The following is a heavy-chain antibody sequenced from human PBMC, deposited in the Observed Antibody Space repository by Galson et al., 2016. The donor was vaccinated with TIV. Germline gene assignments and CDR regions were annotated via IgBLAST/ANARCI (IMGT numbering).Heavy chain of an antibody. CDR1: GFSLTTTGVG. D-gene: IGHD6-6*01. CDR2: IYWDDNK. V-gene: IGHV2-5*02. CDR3: ARERAAGRPDAFDF. Sequence: PALVKPPQTLTLTRSFSGFSLTTTGVGVGWIRQPPGKALEWLAIIYWDDNKRYSPSLRSRLTIIKDTSKNQVLLTMTDMDPMDRGTYFCARERAAGRPDAFDFWGQGTVVSVSS. J-gene: IGHJ3*01.